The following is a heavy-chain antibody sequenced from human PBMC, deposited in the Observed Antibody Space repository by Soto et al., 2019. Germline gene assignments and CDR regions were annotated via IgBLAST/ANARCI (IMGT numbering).Heavy chain of an antibody. J-gene: IGHJ4*02. CDR2: IYYIGTT. CDR1: GGSVSSGSYY. D-gene: IGHD6-19*01. CDR3: AREVAGDMIDY. V-gene: IGHV4-61*01. Sequence: SETLSLTCTVSGGSVSSGSYYWSWIRQPPGKGLEWIGYIYYIGTTNYNPSLKSRVTISVDTSKNQFSLKLSSVTAADTAVYYCAREVAGDMIDYWGQGTLVTVSS.